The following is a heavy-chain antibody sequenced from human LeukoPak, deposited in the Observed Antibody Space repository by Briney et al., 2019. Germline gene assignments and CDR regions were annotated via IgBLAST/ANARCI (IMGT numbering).Heavy chain of an antibody. Sequence: GESLKISCKGSGYSFTSYWIGWVRQMPGKGLEWMGIIYPGDSDTRYSPSFQGQVTISADKSISTAYPQWSSLKASDTAMYYCARRDSYGPHYYYYGMDVWGQGTTVTVSS. CDR3: ARRDSYGPHYYYYGMDV. D-gene: IGHD5-18*01. CDR1: GYSFTSYW. J-gene: IGHJ6*02. CDR2: IYPGDSDT. V-gene: IGHV5-51*01.